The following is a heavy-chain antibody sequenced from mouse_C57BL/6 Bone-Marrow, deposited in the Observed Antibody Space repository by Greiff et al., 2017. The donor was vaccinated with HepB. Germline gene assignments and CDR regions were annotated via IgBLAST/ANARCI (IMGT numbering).Heavy chain of an antibody. D-gene: IGHD1-1*01. J-gene: IGHJ2*01. CDR1: GYTFTNYW. CDR2: IYPGGGYT. Sequence: VHLVESGAELVRPGTSVKMSCKASGYTFTNYWIGWAKQRPGHGLEWIGDIYPGGGYTNYNEKFKGKATLTADKSSSTAYMQFSSLTSEASAIYYCAGGWHYDYFDYWGQGTTLTVSS. CDR3: AGGWHYDYFDY. V-gene: IGHV1-63*01.